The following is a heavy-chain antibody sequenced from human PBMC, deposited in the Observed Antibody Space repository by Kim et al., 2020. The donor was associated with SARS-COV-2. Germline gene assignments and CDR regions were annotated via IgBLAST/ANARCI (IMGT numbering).Heavy chain of an antibody. Sequence: GGSLRLSCAASGFTFSSYTMSWVRQAPGKGLEWVSAITGSGGGTYYADSVKGRFTISRDNSQNTLYLQMNSLRAEDTAVYYCARPYCSGGNCFPYFDYWGQGTLVTVSS. CDR2: ITGSGGGT. CDR3: ARPYCSGGNCFPYFDY. V-gene: IGHV3-23*01. CDR1: GFTFSSYT. J-gene: IGHJ4*02. D-gene: IGHD2-15*01.